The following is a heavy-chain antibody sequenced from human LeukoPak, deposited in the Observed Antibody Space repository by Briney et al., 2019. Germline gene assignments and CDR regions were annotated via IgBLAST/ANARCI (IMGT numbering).Heavy chain of an antibody. Sequence: GGSLRLSCAASGFTFRSYAMSWVRQAPWKGLEWVSAISKDADATYYAGSVKGRFTISRDNSKDTLSLQMNSLRAEDTAVYYCTKDRIGSGTYPFDYWGQGTLVTVSS. D-gene: IGHD3-10*01. CDR1: GFTFRSYA. CDR3: TKDRIGSGTYPFDY. CDR2: ISKDADAT. J-gene: IGHJ4*02. V-gene: IGHV3-23*01.